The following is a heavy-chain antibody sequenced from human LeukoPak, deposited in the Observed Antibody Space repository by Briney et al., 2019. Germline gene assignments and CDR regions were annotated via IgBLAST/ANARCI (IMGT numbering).Heavy chain of an antibody. V-gene: IGHV1-69*04. Sequence: SVKVSCKASGGTFSSYAISWVRQAPGQGLEWIGRIIPILGIANYAQKFQGRVTITADKSTSTAYMELSSLRSEDTAVYYCARDYYYYGMDVWGQGTTVTVSS. CDR2: IIPILGIA. CDR3: ARDYYYYGMDV. J-gene: IGHJ6*02. CDR1: GGTFSSYA.